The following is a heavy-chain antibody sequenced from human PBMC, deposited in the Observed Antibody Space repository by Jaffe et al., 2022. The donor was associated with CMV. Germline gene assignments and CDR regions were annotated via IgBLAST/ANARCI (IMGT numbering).Heavy chain of an antibody. CDR1: GFTFSSYG. Sequence: QVQLVESGGGVVQPGRSLRLSCAASGFTFSSYGMHWVRQAPGKGLEWVAVIWYDGSNKYYADSVKGRFTISRDNSKNTLYLQMNSLRAEDTAVYYCAREGEQWLVEEGGGMDVWGQGTTVTVSS. D-gene: IGHD6-19*01. CDR2: IWYDGSNK. J-gene: IGHJ6*02. CDR3: AREGEQWLVEEGGGMDV. V-gene: IGHV3-33*01.